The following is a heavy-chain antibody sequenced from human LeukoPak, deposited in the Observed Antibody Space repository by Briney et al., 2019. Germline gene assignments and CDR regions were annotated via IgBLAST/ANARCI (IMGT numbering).Heavy chain of an antibody. D-gene: IGHD3-3*01. CDR1: GHTFTSYD. CDR3: ARVRFLEWLLLDY. CDR2: MNPNSGNT. Sequence: ASVKVSCKASGHTFTSYDINWVRQATGQGLEWMGWMNPNSGNTGYAQKFQGRVTMTRNTSISTAYMELRSLRSDDTAVYYCARVRFLEWLLLDYWGQGTLVTVSS. V-gene: IGHV1-8*01. J-gene: IGHJ4*02.